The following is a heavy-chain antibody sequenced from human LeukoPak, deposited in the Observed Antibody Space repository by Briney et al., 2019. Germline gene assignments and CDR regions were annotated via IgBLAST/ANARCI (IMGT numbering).Heavy chain of an antibody. J-gene: IGHJ4*02. V-gene: IGHV4-34*01. Sequence: SETLSLTCAVYGGSFDDYYCSWLRQPPGKGLEWIGEIHPSGIFYHNPSLMSRVTISIDTSKSQFSLRLTSVTAADTAFYYCARGRDRSKTGDHWGQGSLVTVSS. D-gene: IGHD5-24*01. CDR3: ARGRDRSKTGDH. CDR1: GGSFDDYY. CDR2: IHPSGIF.